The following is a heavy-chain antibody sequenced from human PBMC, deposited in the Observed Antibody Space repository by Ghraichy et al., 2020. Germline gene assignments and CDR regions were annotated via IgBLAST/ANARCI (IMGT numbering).Heavy chain of an antibody. CDR1: GFTFSDHY. CDR3: ARLVPAAKIFVVGYYYYLDV. J-gene: IGHJ6*03. CDR2: ISGSGSST. V-gene: IGHV3-11*06. D-gene: IGHD2-2*01. Sequence: GESLNISCAASGFTFSDHYMTWIRQAPGKGLEWVSYISGSGSSTDYADPVKGRFTIFRDNAKNSLYLQMNSLRADDTGEYYCARLVPAAKIFVVGYYYYLDVWGKGTTVTVSS.